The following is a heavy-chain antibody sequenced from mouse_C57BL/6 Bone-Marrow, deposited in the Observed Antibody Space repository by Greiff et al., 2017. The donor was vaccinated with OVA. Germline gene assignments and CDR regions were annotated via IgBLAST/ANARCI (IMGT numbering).Heavy chain of an antibody. CDR3: ARLRYDYDYFDY. D-gene: IGHD2-4*01. Sequence: QVQLQQSGAELARPGASVTLSCKASGYTFTSYGISWVKQRTGQGLEWIGEIYPRSGNNYYNEKFKGKATLTADKSSSTAYMELRSLTSEYSAVCFCARLRYDYDYFDYWGQGTTLTVSS. V-gene: IGHV1-81*01. CDR2: IYPRSGNN. CDR1: GYTFTSYG. J-gene: IGHJ2*01.